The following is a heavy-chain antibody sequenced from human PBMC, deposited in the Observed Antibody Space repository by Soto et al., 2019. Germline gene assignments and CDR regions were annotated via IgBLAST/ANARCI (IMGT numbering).Heavy chain of an antibody. CDR1: GFTFHNAW. CDR2: VTSRTEGATS. CDR3: STLGLRGVIHF. Sequence: EVQLVESGGGLVKPGGSLRLSCAGSGFTFHNAWMNWVRQAPGKGLEWVGRVTSRTEGATSHYAAPVKDRFIISRDDSTDTLHLQMTSLRTEDTAVYYCSTLGLRGVIHFWGQGTLVTVSS. D-gene: IGHD3-10*01. J-gene: IGHJ4*02. V-gene: IGHV3-15*01.